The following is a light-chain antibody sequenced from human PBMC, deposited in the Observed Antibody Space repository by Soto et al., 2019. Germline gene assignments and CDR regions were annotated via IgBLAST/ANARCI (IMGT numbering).Light chain of an antibody. CDR1: SSNIGAGYD. J-gene: IGLJ7*01. Sequence: QSVLTQPPSVSGAPGQRVTISCTGSSSNIGAGYDIHWYQQLPGTAPKLLIYGNTNRPSGVPDRFSGSKSGTSASLAITGLQAEDEADYYCCLYLGGTSVFGGGTQLTVL. CDR3: CLYLGGTSV. V-gene: IGLV1-40*01. CDR2: GNT.